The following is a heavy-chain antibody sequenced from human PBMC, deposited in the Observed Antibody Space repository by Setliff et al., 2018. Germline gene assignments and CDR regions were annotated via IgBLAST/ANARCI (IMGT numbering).Heavy chain of an antibody. D-gene: IGHD2-15*01. V-gene: IGHV1-46*01. Sequence: ASVKVSCKASGHSLTSNHFHWGRQAPGKGLEWMGTINPNDGYTIYAPAFQGRVAMTTDTSTGTAYMELSGLTSADTAIYYCIVNMVRPVTGLDSWGPGTLVPSPQ. J-gene: IGHJ4*02. CDR3: IVNMVRPVTGLDS. CDR2: INPNDGYT. CDR1: GHSLTSNH.